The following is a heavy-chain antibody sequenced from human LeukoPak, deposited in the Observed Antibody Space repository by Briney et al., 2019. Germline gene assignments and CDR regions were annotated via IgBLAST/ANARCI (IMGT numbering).Heavy chain of an antibody. CDR3: VRAGLGFDY. D-gene: IGHD3/OR15-3a*01. J-gene: IGHJ4*02. CDR1: GFTFSSYW. V-gene: IGHV3-74*01. CDR2: ISSDGSST. Sequence: GGSLRLSCAASGFTFSSYWTHWVRHAPGKGLVWVSRISSDGSSTRYADSVKGRFTISRDNAKNTLYLQMNSLRAEDTAVYYCVRAGLGFDYWGQGTLVTVSS.